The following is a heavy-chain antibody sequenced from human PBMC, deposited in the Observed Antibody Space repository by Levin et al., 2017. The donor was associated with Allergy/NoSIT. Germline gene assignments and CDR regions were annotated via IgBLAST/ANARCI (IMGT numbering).Heavy chain of an antibody. CDR1: GYTFTSYG. CDR3: ARDQLTFGYSYGRYYYYGMDV. J-gene: IGHJ6*02. Sequence: ASVKVSCKASGYTFTSYGISWVRQAPGQGLEWMGWISAYNGNTNYAQKLQGRVTMTTDTSTSTAYMELRSLRSDDTAVYYCARDQLTFGYSYGRYYYYGMDVWGQGTTVTVSS. CDR2: ISAYNGNT. V-gene: IGHV1-18*01. D-gene: IGHD5-18*01.